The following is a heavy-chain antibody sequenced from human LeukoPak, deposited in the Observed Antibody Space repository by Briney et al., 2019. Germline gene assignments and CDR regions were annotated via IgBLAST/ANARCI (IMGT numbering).Heavy chain of an antibody. CDR2: ISWNSGSI. D-gene: IGHD5-24*01. CDR1: GFTFDDYA. Sequence: GGSLRLSCAASGFTFDDYAMHWVRQAPGKGLEWVSGISWNSGSIGYADSVKGRFTISRDNAKNSLYLQMNSLRAEDTALYYCAKDTRRDGYNSLDYWGQGTLVTVSS. V-gene: IGHV3-9*01. J-gene: IGHJ4*02. CDR3: AKDTRRDGYNSLDY.